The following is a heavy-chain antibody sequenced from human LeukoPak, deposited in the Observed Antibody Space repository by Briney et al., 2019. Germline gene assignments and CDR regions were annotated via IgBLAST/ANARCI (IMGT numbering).Heavy chain of an antibody. J-gene: IGHJ3*02. CDR2: IYSGGST. CDR1: GYTVSSNY. Sequence: PGGSLRLSCAASGYTVSSNYMSWVRQAPGKGLEWVAVIYSGGSTYYGDYVNGRSTISRDNSKNTLYLQMNSLRAEDTAVYYCARDGMAVAGRHRLRYAFDIWGQGTMVTVSS. CDR3: ARDGMAVAGRHRLRYAFDI. V-gene: IGHV3-66*01. D-gene: IGHD6-19*01.